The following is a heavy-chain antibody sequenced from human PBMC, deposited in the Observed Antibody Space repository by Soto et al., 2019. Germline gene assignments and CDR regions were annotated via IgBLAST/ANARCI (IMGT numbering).Heavy chain of an antibody. D-gene: IGHD1-26*01. J-gene: IGHJ4*02. CDR1: GGSISSGDYY. CDR3: AREERSLALYFDY. CDR2: IYYSGST. V-gene: IGHV4-30-4*01. Sequence: SETLSLTCTVSGGSISSGDYYWSWIRQPPGKGLEWIGYIYYSGSTYYNPSLKSRVTISVDTSKNQFSLKLSSVTAADTAVYYCAREERSLALYFDYWGQGTLVTVSS.